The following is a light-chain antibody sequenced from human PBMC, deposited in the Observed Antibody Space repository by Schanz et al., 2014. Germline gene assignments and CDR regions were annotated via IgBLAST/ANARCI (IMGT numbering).Light chain of an antibody. CDR3: NSFTSSHTHV. V-gene: IGLV2-8*01. CDR2: EDT. Sequence: QSALTQPPSASGSPGQSVTISCTGTSSDVGGYNYVSWYQQHPGKTPKLMIYEDTKRPSGVPDRFSGSKSGNTASLTISGLQAEDEADYYCNSFTSSHTHVFGGGTKVTVL. CDR1: SSDVGGYNY. J-gene: IGLJ3*02.